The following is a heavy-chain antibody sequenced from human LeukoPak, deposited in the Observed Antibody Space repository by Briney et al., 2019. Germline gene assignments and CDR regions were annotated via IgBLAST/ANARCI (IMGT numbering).Heavy chain of an antibody. CDR3: ARNAYSSSSGGWFDP. J-gene: IGHJ5*02. D-gene: IGHD6-6*01. CDR1: GGSISSYY. Sequence: SETLSLTCTVFGGSISSYYWSWIRQPPGKGLEWIGYIYTSGSTNYNPSLKSRVTISVDTSKNQFSLKLSSVTAADTAVYYCARNAYSSSSGGWFDPWGQGTLVTVSS. V-gene: IGHV4-4*09. CDR2: IYTSGST.